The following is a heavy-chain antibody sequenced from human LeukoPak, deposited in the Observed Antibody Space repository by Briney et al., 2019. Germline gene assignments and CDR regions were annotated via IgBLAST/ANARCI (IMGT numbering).Heavy chain of an antibody. J-gene: IGHJ4*02. V-gene: IGHV1-69*04. CDR1: GGTFSSYA. D-gene: IGHD4-11*01. CDR2: IIPILGIA. CDR3: ARDSGGSNYDY. Sequence: SVKVSCKASGGTFSSYAISWVRQAPGQGLEWIGRIIPILGIANYAQKFQGRVTITADKSTSTAYMELSSLRSEDTAVYYCARDSGGSNYDYWGQGTLVTVSS.